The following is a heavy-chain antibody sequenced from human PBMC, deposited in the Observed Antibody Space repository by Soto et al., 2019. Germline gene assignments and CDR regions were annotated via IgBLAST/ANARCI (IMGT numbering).Heavy chain of an antibody. Sequence: LILSCAASGFTFSSYGIHWVRQAPGKGLEWVAVIWYDGSNKYYADSVKGRFTISRDNSKDTLDLQMNSLRAEDTAVYYCARDREQWLVGYYFDYWGQGTLVTVSS. CDR3: ARDREQWLVGYYFDY. V-gene: IGHV3-33*01. CDR1: GFTFSSYG. J-gene: IGHJ4*02. D-gene: IGHD6-19*01. CDR2: IWYDGSNK.